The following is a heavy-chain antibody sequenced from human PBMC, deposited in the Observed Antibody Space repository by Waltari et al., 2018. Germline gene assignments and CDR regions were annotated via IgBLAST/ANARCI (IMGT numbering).Heavy chain of an antibody. D-gene: IGHD6-19*01. J-gene: IGHJ4*02. CDR3: AKDSRGYSGWVDY. Sequence: EVQLVESGGVVVQPGWSLRLSCAASGFTFDDYAMHWVRQAPGKGLEWVSLISWEGSTTSYADSVKGRFTISRDNSKNSLYLQMNSLRAEDNALYYCAKDSRGYSGWVDYWGQGTLVTVSS. CDR1: GFTFDDYA. CDR2: ISWEGSTT. V-gene: IGHV3-43D*03.